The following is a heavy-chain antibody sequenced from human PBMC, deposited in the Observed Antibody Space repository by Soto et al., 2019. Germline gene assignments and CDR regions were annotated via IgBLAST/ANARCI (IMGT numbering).Heavy chain of an antibody. J-gene: IGHJ6*01. CDR3: ARRCSGGSCYSSHYYYGLDV. CDR1: GYSFSNYW. CDR2: IYPGDFDT. Sequence: GESLKIYCKGSGYSFSNYWIVWVRQMPGKGLEWMGIIYPGDFDTRYSPSFQGQVTLSADKSISTAYLQWSSLKASDTAMYYCARRCSGGSCYSSHYYYGLDVWGQGTTVTVSS. D-gene: IGHD2-15*01. V-gene: IGHV5-51*01.